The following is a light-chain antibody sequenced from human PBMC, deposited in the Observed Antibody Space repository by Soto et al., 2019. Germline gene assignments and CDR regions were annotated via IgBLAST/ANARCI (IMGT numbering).Light chain of an antibody. V-gene: IGKV3-20*01. J-gene: IGKJ2*01. CDR1: QTVTGNY. CDR2: DAS. CDR3: QQYGVTPPP. Sequence: EPVLTQSPDTLSLSPGERATLSCRASQTVTGNYLAWYQQKHGQAPRLLVHDASSRANGIPERFSGSGSGTDFTLTIRRVEPEELAVYYCQQYGVTPPPFGQGTKLEI.